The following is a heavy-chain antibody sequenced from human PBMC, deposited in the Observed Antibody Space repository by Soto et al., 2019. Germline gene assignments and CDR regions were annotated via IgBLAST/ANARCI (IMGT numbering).Heavy chain of an antibody. V-gene: IGHV1-18*01. CDR1: GYTVTSYG. Sequence: ASVKVSCKASGYTVTSYGISWVRQAPGQGLEWMGWISAYNGNTNYAQKLQGRGTMTTDTSPRPAYMELRSLRSDDTAVYYCARERGWDYGDYWGQGTLVTVSS. D-gene: IGHD1-26*01. CDR3: ARERGWDYGDY. J-gene: IGHJ4*02. CDR2: ISAYNGNT.